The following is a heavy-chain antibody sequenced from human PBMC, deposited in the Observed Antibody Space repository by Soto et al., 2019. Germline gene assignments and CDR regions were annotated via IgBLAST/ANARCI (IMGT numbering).Heavy chain of an antibody. CDR1: GFTFSSYG. Sequence: QVQLVESGGGVVQPGRSLRLSCAASGFTFSSYGMHWVRQAPGKGLEWVAVIWYDGSNKYYADSVKGRFTISRDNSKNTLYLQMNSLRAEDTAVYYCARGRRDILLMVYAGGAFDIWGQGTMVTVSS. CDR3: ARGRRDILLMVYAGGAFDI. V-gene: IGHV3-33*01. D-gene: IGHD2-8*01. J-gene: IGHJ3*02. CDR2: IWYDGSNK.